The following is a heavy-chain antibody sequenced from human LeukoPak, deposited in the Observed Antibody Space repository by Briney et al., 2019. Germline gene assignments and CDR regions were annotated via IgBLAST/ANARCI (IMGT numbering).Heavy chain of an antibody. Sequence: PGGSLRLSCAASGFTFSSYWMHWVRQAPGKGLVWVSRINSDGSSTSYADSVKGRFTISRENAKNTLYLQMNSLRAEDTAVYYCARVTYYYDSSGYPPDYWGQGTLVTVSS. J-gene: IGHJ4*02. CDR3: ARVTYYYDSSGYPPDY. V-gene: IGHV3-74*01. CDR1: GFTFSSYW. D-gene: IGHD3-22*01. CDR2: INSDGSST.